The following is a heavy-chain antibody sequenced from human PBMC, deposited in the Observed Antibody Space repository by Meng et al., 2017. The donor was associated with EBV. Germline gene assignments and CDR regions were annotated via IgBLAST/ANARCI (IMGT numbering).Heavy chain of an antibody. CDR1: GYTFRKFA. CDR2: INTDSGKA. CDR3: ARGVEENGSHYPFDS. Sequence: GQSMSQWKVLGPAVKVSCKSSGYTFRKFANNCMRQVPGQGLECMRCINTDSGKATFAQGFTGRFVFSFDTPVTTAHLQISGLITEDSAVYYCARGVEENGSHYPFDSWGQGTLVTVSS. V-gene: IGHV7-4-1*02. J-gene: IGHJ4*02. D-gene: IGHD1-1*01.